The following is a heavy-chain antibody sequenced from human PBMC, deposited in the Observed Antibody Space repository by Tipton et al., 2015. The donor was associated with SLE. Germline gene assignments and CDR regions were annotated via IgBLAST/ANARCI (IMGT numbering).Heavy chain of an antibody. CDR3: ARARRTTSSHFDY. CDR2: ITRRGKT. J-gene: IGHJ4*02. CDR1: DGSLSNYY. Sequence: TLSLTCAVHDGSLSNYYWSWFRRPPGRGLEWIGEITRRGKTNYNPSLKSRVTISVDTSKNQFSLRLTSMTPADTALYYCARARRTTSSHFDYWGQGTLVTVSS. D-gene: IGHD1-14*01. V-gene: IGHV4-34*09.